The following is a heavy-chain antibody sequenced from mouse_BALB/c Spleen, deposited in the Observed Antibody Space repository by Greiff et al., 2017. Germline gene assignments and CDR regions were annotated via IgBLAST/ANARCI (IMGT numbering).Heavy chain of an antibody. Sequence: EVQGVESGGGLVKPGGSLKLSCAASGFTFSDYYMYWVRQTPEKRLEWVATISDGGSYTYYPDSVKGRFTISRDNAKNNLYLQMSSLKSEDTAMYYCARELGGDYFDYWGQGTTLTVSS. D-gene: IGHD4-1*01. J-gene: IGHJ2*01. V-gene: IGHV5-4*02. CDR2: ISDGGSYT. CDR1: GFTFSDYY. CDR3: ARELGGDYFDY.